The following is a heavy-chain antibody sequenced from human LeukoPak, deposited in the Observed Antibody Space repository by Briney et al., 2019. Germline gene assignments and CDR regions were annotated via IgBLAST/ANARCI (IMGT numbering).Heavy chain of an antibody. CDR3: ARGRSNYYGMDV. CDR2: IYYNGNT. Sequence: PSETLSLTCTVSGGSVSSGSYYWSWIRQPPGKGLEWIGYIYYNGNTNYSPSPKSRVTMSVDTSKNLFSLKVSSVTAADTAVYYCARGRSNYYGMDVWGQGTTVTVSS. D-gene: IGHD1-26*01. J-gene: IGHJ6*02. V-gene: IGHV4-61*01. CDR1: GGSVSSGSYY.